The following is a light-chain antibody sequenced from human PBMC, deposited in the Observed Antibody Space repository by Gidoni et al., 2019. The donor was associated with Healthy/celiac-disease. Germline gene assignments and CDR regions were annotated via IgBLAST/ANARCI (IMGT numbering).Light chain of an antibody. J-gene: IGKJ2*01. CDR1: QDISNY. CDR3: QQYDNFASYT. V-gene: IGKV1-33*01. Sequence: DIQMTQSPSSLSASVGDRVTITCQASQDISNYLNWYQQKPGKAPKLLIYDASNLETGVPSRFSGSGSGTDFTFTISSLQPEDIATYYCQQYDNFASYTFGQXTKLEIK. CDR2: DAS.